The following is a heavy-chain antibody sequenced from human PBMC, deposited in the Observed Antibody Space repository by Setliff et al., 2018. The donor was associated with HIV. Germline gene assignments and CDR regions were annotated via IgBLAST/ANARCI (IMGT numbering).Heavy chain of an antibody. CDR3: ARQKASEYSSSFWFDP. CDR1: GGTLSTSA. J-gene: IGHJ5*02. CDR2: FIPVFGIT. V-gene: IGHV1-69*13. D-gene: IGHD6-6*01. Sequence: GASVKVSCKASGGTLSTSAIGWLRQAPGRGLEWMGGFIPVFGITQYAPKFQGSVTITADESTSTVYMELNSLRSEDTAVYYCARQKASEYSSSFWFDPWGQGTLVTVSS.